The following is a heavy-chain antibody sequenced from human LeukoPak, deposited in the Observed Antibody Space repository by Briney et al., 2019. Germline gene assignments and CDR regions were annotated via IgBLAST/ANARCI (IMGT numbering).Heavy chain of an antibody. V-gene: IGHV1-8*03. Sequence: VASVKVSCKASGYTFTSYGINWVRQATGQGLEWMGWMNPNSGNTGYAQKFQGRVTITRNTSISTAYMELSSLRSGDTAVYYCARVRMVRGVIDWFDPWGQGTLVTVSS. CDR1: GYTFTSYG. CDR2: MNPNSGNT. CDR3: ARVRMVRGVIDWFDP. J-gene: IGHJ5*02. D-gene: IGHD3-10*01.